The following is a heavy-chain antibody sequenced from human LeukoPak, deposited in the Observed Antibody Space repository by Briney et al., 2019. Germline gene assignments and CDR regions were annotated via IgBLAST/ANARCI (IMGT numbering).Heavy chain of an antibody. CDR2: INPNSGGT. CDR3: ARSLPYCSSTSCYIDYYYGMDV. CDR1: GYTFTGYY. V-gene: IGHV1-2*02. D-gene: IGHD2-2*02. Sequence: GASVKVSCKASGYTFTGYYMHWVRQAPGQGLEWMGWINPNSGGTNYAQKFQGRVTMTRDTSISTAYMELSRLRSDDTAVYYCARSLPYCSSTSCYIDYYYGMDVWGQGTTVTVSS. J-gene: IGHJ6*02.